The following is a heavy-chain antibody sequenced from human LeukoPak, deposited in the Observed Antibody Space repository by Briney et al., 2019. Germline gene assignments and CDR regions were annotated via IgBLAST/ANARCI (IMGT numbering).Heavy chain of an antibody. CDR2: INPNSGGT. CDR1: GYTFTSYG. J-gene: IGHJ3*02. V-gene: IGHV1-2*04. CDR3: ARSIAAAGSHDAFDI. Sequence: ASVKVSCKASGYTFTSYGISWVRQAPGQGLEWMGWINPNSGGTNYAQKFQGWVTTTRDTSISTAYMELSRLRSDDTAVYYCARSIAAAGSHDAFDIWGQGTMVTVSS. D-gene: IGHD6-13*01.